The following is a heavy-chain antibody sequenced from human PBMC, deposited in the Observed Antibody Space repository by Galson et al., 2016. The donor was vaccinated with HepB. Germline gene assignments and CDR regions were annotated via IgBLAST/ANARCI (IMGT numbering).Heavy chain of an antibody. CDR1: GFNLKDHY. V-gene: IGHV3-33*08. CDR2: IWYDGSNE. Sequence: SLRLSCAASGFNLKDHYMSWVRQAPGKGLEWVAVIWYDGSNEYYADSAKGRFTISRDNSKNTLHLQMNSLRAEDTAVYYCARESSRWYHSPPDSWGQGTLVTVSS. D-gene: IGHD6-13*01. J-gene: IGHJ4*02. CDR3: ARESSRWYHSPPDS.